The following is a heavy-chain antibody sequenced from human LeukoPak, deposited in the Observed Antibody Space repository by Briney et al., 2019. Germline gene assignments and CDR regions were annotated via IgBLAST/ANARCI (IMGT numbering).Heavy chain of an antibody. CDR3: ARDDQYDFWSGYYPIPDY. CDR1: GFIFDDYA. J-gene: IGHJ4*02. CDR2: ISSSSSTI. V-gene: IGHV3-48*01. Sequence: GGSLRLSCAVSGFIFDDYAMHWVRQAPGKGLEWVSYISSSSSTIYYADSVKGRFTISRDNAKNSLYLQMNCLRAEDTAVYYCARDDQYDFWSGYYPIPDYWGQGTLVTVSS. D-gene: IGHD3-3*01.